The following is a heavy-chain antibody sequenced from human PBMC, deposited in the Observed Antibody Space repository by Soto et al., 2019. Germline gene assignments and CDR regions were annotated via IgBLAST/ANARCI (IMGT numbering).Heavy chain of an antibody. CDR2: IRSKANSYAT. CDR1: GFTFSGSA. D-gene: IGHD2-8*01. CDR3: TRVGRYCTNGVCYFDY. Sequence: GGSLRLSCAASGFTFSGSAMHWVRQASGKGLEWVGRIRSKANSYATAYAASVKGRFTISRDDSKNTAYLQMNSLKTEDTAVYYCTRVGRYCTNGVCYFDYWGQGTLVTVSS. J-gene: IGHJ4*02. V-gene: IGHV3-73*01.